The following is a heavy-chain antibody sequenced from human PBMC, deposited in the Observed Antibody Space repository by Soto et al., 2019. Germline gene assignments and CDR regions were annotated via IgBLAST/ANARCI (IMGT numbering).Heavy chain of an antibody. V-gene: IGHV4-59*01. CDR2: IYYSGST. Sequence: SETLSLTCTVSGGSISSYYWSRIRQPPGKGLEWIGYIYYSGSTNYNPSLKSRVTISVDTSKNQFSLKLSSVTAADTAVYYCARALSTYYYDSSGYYSFHFDYWGQGTLVTVSS. J-gene: IGHJ4*02. CDR3: ARALSTYYYDSSGYYSFHFDY. D-gene: IGHD3-22*01. CDR1: GGSISSYY.